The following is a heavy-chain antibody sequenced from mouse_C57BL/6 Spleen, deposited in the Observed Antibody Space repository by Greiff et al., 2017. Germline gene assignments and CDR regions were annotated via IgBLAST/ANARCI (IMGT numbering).Heavy chain of an antibody. CDR2: ISSGSSTI. Sequence: EVQLVESGGGLVKPGGSLKLSCAASGFTFSDYGMHWVRQAPEKGLEWVAYISSGSSTIYYADTVKGRFTISRDNAKNTLFLQMNSLRSEDTAMYYCARARYYAMDYWGQGTSVTVSS. V-gene: IGHV5-17*01. CDR3: ARARYYAMDY. J-gene: IGHJ4*01. CDR1: GFTFSDYG.